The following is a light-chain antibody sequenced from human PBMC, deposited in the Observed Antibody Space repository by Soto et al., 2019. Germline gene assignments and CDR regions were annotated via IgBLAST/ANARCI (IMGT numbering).Light chain of an antibody. J-gene: IGKJ1*01. CDR2: FGS. CDR3: MQSHQRSAT. CDR1: QSLLQSNGYNY. Sequence: DIVMTQSPLSLPVTPGEPASISCSSSQSLLQSNGYNYLDWYLQKPGQPPQLLSYFGSYRASGVPERFSGSGSGIDLTMKIRRMEAEEVGCYYCMQSHQRSATFGQGTK. V-gene: IGKV2-28*01.